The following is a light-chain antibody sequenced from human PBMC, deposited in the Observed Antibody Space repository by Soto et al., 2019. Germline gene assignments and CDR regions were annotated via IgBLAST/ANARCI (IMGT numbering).Light chain of an antibody. Sequence: EIVLTQSPGILSLSPGERATLSCRASQSVTTNLAWYQQKPGQAPRLLIYDASNRATGIPARFSGSGSGTDFTLTISNLEPEDFALYYCQQRSKWPLSVTFGQGTRLEIK. CDR3: QQRSKWPLSVT. CDR2: DAS. CDR1: QSVTTN. V-gene: IGKV3-11*01. J-gene: IGKJ5*01.